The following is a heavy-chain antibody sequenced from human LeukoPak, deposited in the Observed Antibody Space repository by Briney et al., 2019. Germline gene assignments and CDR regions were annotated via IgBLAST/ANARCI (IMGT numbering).Heavy chain of an antibody. V-gene: IGHV3-74*01. CDR3: ASFSETS. J-gene: IGHJ5*02. D-gene: IGHD2/OR15-2a*01. CDR2: INSDGSWT. CDR1: GNYW. Sequence: PGGSLRLSCAASGNYWMHWVRQVPGKGLVWVSHINSDGSWTSYADSVKGRFTISKDNAKNTVYLQMNGLRAEDTAVYYCASFSETSWGRGTPVTVSS.